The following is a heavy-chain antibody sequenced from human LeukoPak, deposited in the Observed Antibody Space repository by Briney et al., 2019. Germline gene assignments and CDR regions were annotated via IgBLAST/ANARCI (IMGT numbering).Heavy chain of an antibody. D-gene: IGHD5-12*01. CDR1: GFSVSNKY. V-gene: IGHV3-53*01. CDR2: IHSGGTT. J-gene: IGHJ4*02. Sequence: GGSLIPSQPSAGFSVSNKYMGWARQAPRGGMGWLSVIHSGGTTNYADSVQSRFTISRDNSKTTVYLHMNSLRAEDTAVYYCARDSDSGDGPFASWGQGALVTVSS. CDR3: ARDSDSGDGPFAS.